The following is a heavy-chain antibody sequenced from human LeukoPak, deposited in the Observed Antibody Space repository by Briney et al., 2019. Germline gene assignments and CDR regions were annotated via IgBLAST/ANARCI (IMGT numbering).Heavy chain of an antibody. J-gene: IGHJ6*02. CDR3: ARSPHYYYGMDV. CDR1: GGSISSYY. V-gene: IGHV4-59*01. Sequence: SETLSLTCTVSGGSISSYYWSWIRQPPGKGLEWIGYIHNSGSTNYNPFLKSRVTISVDTSKNQFSLKLSSVTAADTAVYYCARSPHYYYGMDVWGQGTTVTVSS. CDR2: IHNSGST.